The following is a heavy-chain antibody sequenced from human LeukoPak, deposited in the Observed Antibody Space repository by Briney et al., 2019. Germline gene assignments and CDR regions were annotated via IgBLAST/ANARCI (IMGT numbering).Heavy chain of an antibody. D-gene: IGHD6-19*01. CDR2: IFYSGDT. J-gene: IGHJ5*02. V-gene: IGHV4-39*01. CDR1: GGSISTSDFW. Sequence: SETLSLTCTVSGGSISTSDFWWGWIRQPPGRGLEWIGIIFYSGDTHDNPSLKSRLTMSVDTSKDQFSLKLSSVTAADTAVYYCARQWGSGWQNWFGPWGQGTLVTVSS. CDR3: ARQWGSGWQNWFGP.